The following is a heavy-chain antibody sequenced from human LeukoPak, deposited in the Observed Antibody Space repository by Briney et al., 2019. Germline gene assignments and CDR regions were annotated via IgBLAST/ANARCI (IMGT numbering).Heavy chain of an antibody. CDR1: GYTFTSYG. Sequence: ASVKVSCKASGYTFTSYGISWVRQAPGQGLEWMGWISAYNGNTNYAQKLQGRVTMTTDTSTSTAYMELRSLRSDDTAVYYCARARYSSSWYVWFDPWGQGTLVTVSP. J-gene: IGHJ5*02. CDR3: ARARYSSSWYVWFDP. CDR2: ISAYNGNT. V-gene: IGHV1-18*01. D-gene: IGHD6-13*01.